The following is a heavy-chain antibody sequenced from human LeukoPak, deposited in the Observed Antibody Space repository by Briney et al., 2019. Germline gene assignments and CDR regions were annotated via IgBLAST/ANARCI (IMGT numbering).Heavy chain of an antibody. D-gene: IGHD6-19*01. CDR1: GFTVSSNY. CDR2: IYSGGST. J-gene: IGHJ4*02. Sequence: GGSLRLSCAASGFTVSSNYMSWVRQASGKGLEWVSVIYSGGSTYYADSVKGRFTISRDNSKNTLYLQMNSLRAEDTAVYYCAGDYSSGSGYYFDYWGQGTLVTVSS. V-gene: IGHV3-66*01. CDR3: AGDYSSGSGYYFDY.